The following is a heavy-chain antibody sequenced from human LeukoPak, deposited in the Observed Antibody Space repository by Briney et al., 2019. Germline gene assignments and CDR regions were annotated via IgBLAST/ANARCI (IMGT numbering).Heavy chain of an antibody. D-gene: IGHD5-18*01. CDR3: AGSSGYSYGYIDY. CDR1: GFTFSDYY. J-gene: IGHJ4*02. Sequence: GGSLRLSCAASGFTFSDYYMGWIRQAPGKGLEWVSYISSSGSTIYYADAMKGRFTISRDNAKNSLYLQMNSLRAEDTAVYYCAGSSGYSYGYIDYWGQGTLVTVSS. V-gene: IGHV3-11*04. CDR2: ISSSGSTI.